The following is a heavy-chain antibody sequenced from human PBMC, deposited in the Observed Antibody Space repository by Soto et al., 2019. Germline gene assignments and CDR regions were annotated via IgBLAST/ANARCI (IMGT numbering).Heavy chain of an antibody. V-gene: IGHV3-30*18. CDR2: ISYDGSNK. CDR1: GFTFSSYG. J-gene: IGHJ6*02. CDR3: AKDTSTYSVYYYYGMDV. Sequence: GGSLRLSCAASGFTFSSYGMHWVHQAPGKGLEWVAVISYDGSNKYYVDSVKGRFTISRDNSKNTLYLQMNSLRAEDTAVYYCAKDTSTYSVYYYYGMDVWGQGTTVTVSS. D-gene: IGHD2-21*01.